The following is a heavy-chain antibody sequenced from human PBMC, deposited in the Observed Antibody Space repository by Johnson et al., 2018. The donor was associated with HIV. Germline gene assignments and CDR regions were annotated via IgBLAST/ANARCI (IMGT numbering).Heavy chain of an antibody. V-gene: IGHV3-66*01. CDR1: GFTVGDYA. CDR3: ARDSLETSDGAFEI. Sequence: VQLVESGGGVVQPGRSLRLSCTASGFTVGDYAMSWFRQAPGKGLEWVSVIYSGGSTYYADSVKGRFTISRDNSKNTLYLQMNSLRAEDTAVYYCARDSLETSDGAFEIWGQGTMVTVSS. CDR2: IYSGGST. D-gene: IGHD1-1*01. J-gene: IGHJ3*02.